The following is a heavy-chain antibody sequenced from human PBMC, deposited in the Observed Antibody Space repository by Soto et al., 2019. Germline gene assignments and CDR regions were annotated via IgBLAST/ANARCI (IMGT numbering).Heavy chain of an antibody. CDR1: GDSVSGNSAA. V-gene: IGHV6-1*01. CDR2: TYYRSRWYN. D-gene: IGHD3-16*01. CDR3: EREFPYYVSRDSYLDY. J-gene: IGHJ4*02. Sequence: SQTLSLTCAISGDSVSGNSAAWNWIRQSPSRGLEWLGRTYYRSRWYNDYAVSVKSRITVTPDTSKNQFSLHLNSVTPEDTAVYYCEREFPYYVSRDSYLDYWGQGALVTVSS.